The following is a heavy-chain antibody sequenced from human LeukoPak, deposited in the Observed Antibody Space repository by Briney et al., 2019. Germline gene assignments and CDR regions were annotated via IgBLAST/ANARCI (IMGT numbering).Heavy chain of an antibody. D-gene: IGHD4-17*01. V-gene: IGHV3-30-3*01. Sequence: GGSLRLSCAASGFTFSSYAMHWVRQAPGKGLEWVAVISYDGSNKYYADSVKGRFTISRDNSKNTLYLQMSGLRPEDTAIYYCAKGDYGDYKLIDYWGQGTLVTVSS. CDR1: GFTFSSYA. J-gene: IGHJ4*02. CDR3: AKGDYGDYKLIDY. CDR2: ISYDGSNK.